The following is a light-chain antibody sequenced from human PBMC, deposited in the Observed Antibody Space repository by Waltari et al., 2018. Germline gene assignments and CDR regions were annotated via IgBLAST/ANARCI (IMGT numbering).Light chain of an antibody. J-gene: IGKJ2*01. V-gene: IGKV1-39*01. CDR2: VAS. Sequence: IQMTQPPSSLPASVGDRVTIPCRASQSISTSLNWYQQIPGKAPKLLIYVASTLQSGVPSRFSGSGSGTDFSLTISSLQPEDFATYYCQQSYTTAYTFGQGTKLEIK. CDR3: QQSYTTAYT. CDR1: QSISTS.